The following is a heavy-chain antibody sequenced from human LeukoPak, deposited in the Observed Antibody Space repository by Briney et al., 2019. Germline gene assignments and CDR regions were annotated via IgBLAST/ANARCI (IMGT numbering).Heavy chain of an antibody. CDR1: GSTVSSNY. J-gene: IGHJ5*02. CDR3: ARYRGYCSSTSCFNWFDP. D-gene: IGHD2-2*01. CDR2: IYSGGST. Sequence: PGGSLRLSCAASGSTVSSNYMSWVRQAPGKGLEWVSVIYSGGSTYYADSVKGRFTISRDNSKNTLYLQMNSLRAEDTAVYYCARYRGYCSSTSCFNWFDPWGQGTLVTVSS. V-gene: IGHV3-53*01.